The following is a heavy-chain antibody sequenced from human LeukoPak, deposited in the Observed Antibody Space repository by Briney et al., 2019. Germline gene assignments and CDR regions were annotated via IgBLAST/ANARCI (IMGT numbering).Heavy chain of an antibody. V-gene: IGHV3-30*02. J-gene: IGHJ5*02. CDR2: IRYDGSNK. Sequence: GSLRLSCAASGFTFSSYGMHWVRQAPGKGLEWVAFIRYDGSNKYYADSVKGRFTISRDKSKNTLYLQMNSLRAEDTAVYYCAKAPYGDYSWWFDPWGQGTLVTVSS. CDR3: AKAPYGDYSWWFDP. D-gene: IGHD4-17*01. CDR1: GFTFSSYG.